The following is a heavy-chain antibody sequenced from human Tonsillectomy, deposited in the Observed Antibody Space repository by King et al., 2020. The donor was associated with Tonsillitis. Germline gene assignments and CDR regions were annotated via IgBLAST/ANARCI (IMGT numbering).Heavy chain of an antibody. CDR1: GGSISNYY. V-gene: IGHV4-59*01. CDR3: ARVKVATILNYYFYMDV. Sequence: QLQESGPGLVKPSETLSLTCTVSGGSISNYYWSWIRQTPGKGLEWIGYIYYSGITNYNPSFKSRVTIYLDTSKNQFSLNLSSVTAADTAVYYCARVKVATILNYYFYMDVWGKGTTVTVSS. J-gene: IGHJ6*03. CDR2: IYYSGIT. D-gene: IGHD5-12*01.